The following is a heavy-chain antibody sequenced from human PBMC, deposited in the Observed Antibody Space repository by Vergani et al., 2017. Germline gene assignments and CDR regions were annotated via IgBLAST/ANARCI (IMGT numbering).Heavy chain of an antibody. CDR2: INPGDSKI. J-gene: IGHJ4*02. CDR3: TRHVPCGDGACLHFDH. V-gene: IGHV5-51*01. Sequence: EVMLVQSGAEVKKPGESLKISCKYSESSFISNEIAWVRQMSGKGLQWMGNINPGDSKIAYSPSFQGQAIMSLDKSITTAYLQWRSLKASDTAIYYCTRHVPCGDGACLHFDHWGQGTQVTVSS. CDR1: ESSFISNE. D-gene: IGHD2-21*01.